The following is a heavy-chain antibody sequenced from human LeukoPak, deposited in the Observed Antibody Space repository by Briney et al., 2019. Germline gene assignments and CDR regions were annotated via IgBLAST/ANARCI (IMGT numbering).Heavy chain of an antibody. V-gene: IGHV3-30*02. CDR1: GFTFSRFG. D-gene: IGHD3-10*01. CDR3: AKDQGVVGSYDA. Sequence: PGGSLRLSCEASGFTFSRFGMNWVRQAPGKGLEGVAFIQYDESLKCYLGSVKGRFATSRDNSKNTVYLQMNSLRVEDTAVYYCAKDQGVVGSYDAWGQGTLVTVSS. J-gene: IGHJ5*02. CDR2: IQYDESLK.